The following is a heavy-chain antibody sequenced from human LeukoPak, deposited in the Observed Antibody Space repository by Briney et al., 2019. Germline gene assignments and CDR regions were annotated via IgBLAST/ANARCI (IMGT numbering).Heavy chain of an antibody. D-gene: IGHD3-9*01. CDR3: ARAARYFKSLDY. CDR1: GGSISSSSYY. V-gene: IGHV4-39*07. J-gene: IGHJ4*02. CDR2: IYYSGST. Sequence: SETLSLTCTVSGGSISSSSYYWGWIRQPPGKGLEWIGSIYYSGSTYYNPSLKSRVTISVDTSKNQFSLKLSSVTAADTAVYYCARAARYFKSLDYWGQGTLVTVSS.